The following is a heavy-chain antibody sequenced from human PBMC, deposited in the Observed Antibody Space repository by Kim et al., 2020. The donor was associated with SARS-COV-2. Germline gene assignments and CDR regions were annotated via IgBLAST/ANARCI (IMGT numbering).Heavy chain of an antibody. Sequence: SLQRRVNVSIDTSRNQFSLKMTSVTAADTAVYYCARDGSLGSGTYDGFDIWGQGTMVTVSS. J-gene: IGHJ3*02. CDR3: ARDGSLGSGTYDGFDI. D-gene: IGHD3-10*01. V-gene: IGHV4-61*02.